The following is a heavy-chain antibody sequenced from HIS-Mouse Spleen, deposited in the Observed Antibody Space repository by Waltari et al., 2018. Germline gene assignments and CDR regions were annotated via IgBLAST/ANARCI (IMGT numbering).Heavy chain of an antibody. CDR3: ARGHDYSNYFDY. CDR1: GYTFTSYD. CDR2: MNPDRGNT. D-gene: IGHD4-4*01. V-gene: IGHV1-8*01. Sequence: QVQLVQSGAEVKKPGASVKVSCKASGYTFTSYDINWVRQATGQGLEWMGWMNPDRGNTGDAQKVQGRVTMTRNTSKSTAYMELSSLRSEDTAVYYCARGHDYSNYFDYWGQGTLVTVSS. J-gene: IGHJ4*02.